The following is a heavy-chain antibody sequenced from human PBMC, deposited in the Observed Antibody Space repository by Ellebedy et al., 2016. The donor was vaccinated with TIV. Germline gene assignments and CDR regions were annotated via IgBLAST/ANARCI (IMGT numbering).Heavy chain of an antibody. D-gene: IGHD2-15*01. CDR1: GGSVRRGSYY. CDR2: IYDSGST. CDR3: ARAAQPNCSGGSCYRIDY. Sequence: ESLKISCSVSGGSVRRGSYYWSWIRQPPGKELEGIGYIYDSGSTNQNPSLKSRFTISVDTSKNQFSLKLSSVTAADTAVYYCARAAQPNCSGGSCYRIDYWGQGTLVTVSS. V-gene: IGHV4-61*01. J-gene: IGHJ4*02.